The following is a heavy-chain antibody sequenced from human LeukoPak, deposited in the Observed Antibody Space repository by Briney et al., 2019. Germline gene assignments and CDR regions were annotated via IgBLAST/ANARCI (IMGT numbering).Heavy chain of an antibody. CDR2: ISSSGKA. CDR3: ARFKGGTGFDY. D-gene: IGHD1-26*01. J-gene: IGHJ4*02. CDR1: GGSITTTDFD. V-gene: IGHV4-39*01. Sequence: PSETLSLTCAVSGGSITTTDFDWAWIRQPPGQGFEWIATISSSGKAYYYPSLMSRVTISVDTSKNQFSLDVTSVTAAATGLFYCARFKGGTGFDYWGRGILVIVS.